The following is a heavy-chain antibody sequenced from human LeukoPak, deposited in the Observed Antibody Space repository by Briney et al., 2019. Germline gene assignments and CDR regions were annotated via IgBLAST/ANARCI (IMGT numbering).Heavy chain of an antibody. CDR2: VDPEDGET. D-gene: IGHD6-25*01. CDR3: AAAPDRAYMDV. Sequence: PGRSLRLSCAASGFTFSSYGMHWVQQAPGKGLEWMGLVDPEDGETIYAEKFQGRVTITADTSTDTAYMELSSLRSEDTAVYYCAAAPDRAYMDVWGKGTTVTVSS. V-gene: IGHV1-69-2*01. J-gene: IGHJ6*03. CDR1: GFTFSSYG.